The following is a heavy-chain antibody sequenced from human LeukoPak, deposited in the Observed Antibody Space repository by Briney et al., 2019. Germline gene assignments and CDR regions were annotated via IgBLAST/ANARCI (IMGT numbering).Heavy chain of an antibody. CDR1: GFTFSSYW. CDR2: IKQDGSEK. J-gene: IGHJ4*02. CDR3: ATRRGTGLDFDY. D-gene: IGHD1-1*01. Sequence: GGSLRLSCAASGFTFSSYWMSWVRQAPGKGLEWVANIKQDGSEKYYVDSVKGRFTISRDNSKNTLYLQMNSLRAEDTAVYYCATRRGTGLDFDYWGQGTLVTVSS. V-gene: IGHV3-7*01.